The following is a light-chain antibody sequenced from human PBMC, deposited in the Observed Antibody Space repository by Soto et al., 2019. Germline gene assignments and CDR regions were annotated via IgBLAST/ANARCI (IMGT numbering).Light chain of an antibody. J-gene: IGLJ1*01. CDR2: GNS. Sequence: QSVLTQPPSVSGAPGQRVTISCTGSSSNIGAGYDVHWYQQLPGTAPKLLSYGNSNRPSGVPDRFSGSKSGTSASLAITGLQAGEEADYYCQSYDSSLSGYVFGTGTKVTVL. CDR3: QSYDSSLSGYV. CDR1: SSNIGAGYD. V-gene: IGLV1-40*01.